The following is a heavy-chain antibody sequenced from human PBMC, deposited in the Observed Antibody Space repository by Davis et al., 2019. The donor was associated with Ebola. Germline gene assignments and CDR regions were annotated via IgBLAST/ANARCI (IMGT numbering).Heavy chain of an antibody. D-gene: IGHD3-10*01. CDR1: GFTFSSYW. CDR2: INSDGSST. Sequence: GESLKISCAASGFTFSSYWMHWVRQAPGKGLVWVSRINSDGSSTSYADSVKGRFTISRDNAKDTLYLQMNSLRAEDTAVYYCARVRVWYGDWGQGTLVTVSS. J-gene: IGHJ4*02. V-gene: IGHV3-74*01. CDR3: ARVRVWYGD.